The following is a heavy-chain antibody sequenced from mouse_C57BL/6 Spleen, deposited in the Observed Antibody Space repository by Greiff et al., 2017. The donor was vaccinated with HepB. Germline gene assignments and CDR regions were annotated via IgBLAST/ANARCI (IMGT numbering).Heavy chain of an antibody. D-gene: IGHD3-1*01. Sequence: EVKLMESGGGLVQPGGSLSLSCAASGFTFTDYYMSWVRQPPGKALEWLGFIRNKANGYTTEYSASVKGRFTISRDNSQSILYLQMNALRAEDSATYYCARSSGYPAWFAYWGQGTLVTVSA. CDR3: ARSSGYPAWFAY. V-gene: IGHV7-3*01. CDR1: GFTFTDYY. J-gene: IGHJ3*01. CDR2: IRNKANGYTT.